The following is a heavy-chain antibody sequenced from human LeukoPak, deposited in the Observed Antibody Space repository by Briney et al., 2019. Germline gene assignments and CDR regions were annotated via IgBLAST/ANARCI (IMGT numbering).Heavy chain of an antibody. CDR1: GFTFSTYA. Sequence: QPGGSLRLSCAASGFTFSTYAMSWVRQAPGKGLEWVSAISGSGGSTYYADSVKGRFTISRDNSENTLYLQMNSLRGEDTALYFCARERPAAASAFEIWGQGTRVTVSS. J-gene: IGHJ3*02. CDR2: ISGSGGST. V-gene: IGHV3-23*01. CDR3: ARERPAAASAFEI. D-gene: IGHD6-25*01.